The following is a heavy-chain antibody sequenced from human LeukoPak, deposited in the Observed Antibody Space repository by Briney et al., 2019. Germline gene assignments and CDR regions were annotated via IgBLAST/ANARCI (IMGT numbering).Heavy chain of an antibody. Sequence: SQTLSLTCAISGDSVSSNSANWTWIRQSPSRGLEWLGRTYYRSRLYTDYAVSVKSRITINPDTSKNQFSLQLNSVTPDDTAVYYCARAGWELLRPKWYFGLWGRGTLVTVSS. CDR2: TYYRSRLYT. CDR1: GDSVSSNSAN. CDR3: ARAGWELLRPKWYFGL. J-gene: IGHJ2*01. D-gene: IGHD1-26*01. V-gene: IGHV6-1*01.